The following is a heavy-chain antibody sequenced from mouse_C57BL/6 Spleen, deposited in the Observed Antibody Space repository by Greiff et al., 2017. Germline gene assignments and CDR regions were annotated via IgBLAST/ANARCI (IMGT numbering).Heavy chain of an antibody. CDR1: GFTFSSYG. V-gene: IGHV5-6*01. J-gene: IGHJ1*03. Sequence: EVKVVESGGDLVKPGGSLKLSCAASGFTFSSYGMSWVRQTPDKRLEWVATISSGGSYTYYPDSVKGRFTISRDNAKNTLYLQMSSLKSEDTAMYYCARQGGYFDVWGTGTTVTVSS. CDR2: ISSGGSYT. CDR3: ARQGGYFDV.